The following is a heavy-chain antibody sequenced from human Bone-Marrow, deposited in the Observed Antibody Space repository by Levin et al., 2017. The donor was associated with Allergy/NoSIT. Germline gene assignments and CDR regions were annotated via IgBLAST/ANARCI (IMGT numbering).Heavy chain of an antibody. CDR3: ARGIIGDVRVAHKEAFDI. CDR2: ISSSGSDM. Sequence: SCAASGFTFRSHSMNWVRQAPGKGLEWVSSISSSGSDMYYVDSVKGRFTISRDNAKNSLTLQMNSLRAEDTAVYYCARGIIGDVRVAHKEAFDIWGQGTMVSVSS. V-gene: IGHV3-21*01. CDR1: GFTFRSHS. J-gene: IGHJ3*02. D-gene: IGHD2-8*02.